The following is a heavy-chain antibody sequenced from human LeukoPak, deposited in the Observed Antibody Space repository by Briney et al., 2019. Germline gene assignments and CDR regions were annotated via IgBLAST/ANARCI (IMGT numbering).Heavy chain of an antibody. D-gene: IGHD4-17*01. Sequence: SETLSLTCSVSGGSISSHYWGWIRQPPGKGLEWIGSAFYSGDTYYKSSLKSRVTISVDTSKNQFSLKLGSVTAADTAVYYCGRLRGAMTTVTSNFDSWGQGTLVTVSS. J-gene: IGHJ4*02. V-gene: IGHV4-39*01. CDR3: GRLRGAMTTVTSNFDS. CDR2: AFYSGDT. CDR1: GGSISSHY.